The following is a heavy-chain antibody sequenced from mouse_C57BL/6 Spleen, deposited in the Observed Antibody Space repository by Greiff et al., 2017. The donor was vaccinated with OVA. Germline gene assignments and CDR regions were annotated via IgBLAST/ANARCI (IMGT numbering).Heavy chain of an antibody. Sequence: QVHVKQSGAELARPGASVKLSCKASGYTFTSYGISWVKQRTGQGLEWIGEIYPRSGNTYYNEKFKGKATLTADKSSSTAYMELRSLTSEDSAVYFCARSSLDSSGFYYFDYWGQGTTLTVSS. D-gene: IGHD3-2*02. V-gene: IGHV1-81*01. CDR2: IYPRSGNT. J-gene: IGHJ2*01. CDR1: GYTFTSYG. CDR3: ARSSLDSSGFYYFDY.